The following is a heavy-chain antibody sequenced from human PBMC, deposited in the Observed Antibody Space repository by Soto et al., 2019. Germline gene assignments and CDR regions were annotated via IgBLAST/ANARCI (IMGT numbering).Heavy chain of an antibody. Sequence: SVKVSCKASGFTFTSSAVQWVRQARGQRLEWIGWIVVGSGNTNYAQKFQERVTVTRDMSTSTAYMELSSLRSEDTAVYYCAADGESDFWSGPVYYYGMDVWGQGTTVTVSS. D-gene: IGHD3-3*01. CDR2: IVVGSGNT. CDR1: GFTFTSSA. CDR3: AADGESDFWSGPVYYYGMDV. V-gene: IGHV1-58*01. J-gene: IGHJ6*02.